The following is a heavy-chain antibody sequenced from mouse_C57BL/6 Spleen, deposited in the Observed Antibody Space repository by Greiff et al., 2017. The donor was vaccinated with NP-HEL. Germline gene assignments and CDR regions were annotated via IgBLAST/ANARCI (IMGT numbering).Heavy chain of an antibody. CDR1: GYTFTSYG. CDR3: ARSYYSNYEGNYYAMDY. CDR2: IDPSDSET. V-gene: IGHV1-52*01. Sequence: QVQLQQLGAELVRPGSSVKLSCKASGYTFTSYGMHWVKQRPIQGLEWIGNIDPSDSETHYNQKFTDKATLTVDKSSSTAYMQLSSLTSEDSAVYYCARSYYSNYEGNYYAMDYWGQGTSVTVSS. J-gene: IGHJ4*01. D-gene: IGHD2-5*01.